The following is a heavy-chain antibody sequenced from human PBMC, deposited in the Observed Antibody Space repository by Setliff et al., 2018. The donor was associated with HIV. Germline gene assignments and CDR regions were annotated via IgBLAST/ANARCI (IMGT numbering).Heavy chain of an antibody. CDR2: IYPSGSIHPSGAT. J-gene: IGHJ5*02. V-gene: IGHV4-39*07. CDR3: ASRVYYYDSNNFLREEGFDP. D-gene: IGHD3-22*01. Sequence: SETLSLTCTVSGGSIVSGDHYWSWIRQPPGKGLEWIGNIYPSGSIHPSGATNYNPSLKGRVTISLDTSNSQFSLKVNSVTAADTAIYYCASRVYYYDSNNFLREEGFDPWGQGTLVTVSS. CDR1: GGSIVSGDHY.